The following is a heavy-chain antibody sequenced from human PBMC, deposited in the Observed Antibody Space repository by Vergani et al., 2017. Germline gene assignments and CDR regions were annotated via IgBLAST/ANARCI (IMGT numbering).Heavy chain of an antibody. D-gene: IGHD6-19*01. CDR1: GFTFSSYA. J-gene: IGHJ1*01. CDR2: ISGSGGST. V-gene: IGHV3-23*01. Sequence: EVQLLESGGGLVQLGGSLRLSCAASGFTFSSYAMSWVRQAPGKGLEWVSAISGSGGSTYYAESVKGRFTISRDNSKNTLYLQMNSLRAEDTAVYYCAKDLGYSSGWYGYFQHWGQGSLVTVSS. CDR3: AKDLGYSSGWYGYFQH.